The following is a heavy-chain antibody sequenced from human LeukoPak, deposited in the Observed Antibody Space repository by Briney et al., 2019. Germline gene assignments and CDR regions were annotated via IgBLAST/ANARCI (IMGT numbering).Heavy chain of an antibody. J-gene: IGHJ4*02. CDR2: IYSDGST. V-gene: IGHV3-53*01. D-gene: IGHD1-26*01. Sequence: GGSLRLSCAASGFIVSGDFMSWVRQAPGKGLEWVSVIYSDGSTYYADSVKGRFAISRDNSKNTLDLQMTGLRAEDTAVYYCARERGRGRDSPWFDYWGQGTLVTVSS. CDR3: ARERGRGRDSPWFDY. CDR1: GFIVSGDF.